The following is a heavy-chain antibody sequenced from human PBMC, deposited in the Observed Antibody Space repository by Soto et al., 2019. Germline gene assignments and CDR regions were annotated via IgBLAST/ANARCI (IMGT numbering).Heavy chain of an antibody. Sequence: SETLSLTCTVSGGSISSSSYYWGWIRQPPGKGLEWIGSIYYSGSTYYNPSLKSRVTISVDTSKNQFSLKLSSVTAADTAVYYCASKYHGSGKDRWFDPWGQGTLVTVSS. CDR1: GGSISSSSYY. CDR3: ASKYHGSGKDRWFDP. V-gene: IGHV4-39*01. J-gene: IGHJ5*02. D-gene: IGHD3-10*01. CDR2: IYYSGST.